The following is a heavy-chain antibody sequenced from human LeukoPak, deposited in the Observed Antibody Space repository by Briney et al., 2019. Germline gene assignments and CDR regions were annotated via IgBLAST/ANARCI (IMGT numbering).Heavy chain of an antibody. CDR3: ASFPWELRPT. CDR2: ITSGSDTI. V-gene: IGHV3-48*01. J-gene: IGHJ4*02. CDR1: GFPFSRYS. D-gene: IGHD1-26*01. Sequence: GEFLRLSCATSGFPFSRYSMNWVRQAPGKGLEWLSYITSGSDTIYYADSVKGRFTISRDNGKNSLYLQMNSLRAEDTAVYYCASFPWELRPTWGQGTLVTVSS.